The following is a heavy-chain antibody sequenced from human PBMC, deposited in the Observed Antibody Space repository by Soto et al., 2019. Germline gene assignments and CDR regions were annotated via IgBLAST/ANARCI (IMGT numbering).Heavy chain of an antibody. Sequence: SETLSLTCAVYGGSFSGYYWSWIRQPPGKGLEWIGEINHSGSTNYNPSLKSRVTISVDTSKNQFSLKLSSVTAADTAVYYCARIKVRGVRIGGYFDYWGQGTLVTVSS. CDR2: INHSGST. CDR1: GGSFSGYY. CDR3: ARIKVRGVRIGGYFDY. D-gene: IGHD3-10*01. V-gene: IGHV4-34*01. J-gene: IGHJ4*02.